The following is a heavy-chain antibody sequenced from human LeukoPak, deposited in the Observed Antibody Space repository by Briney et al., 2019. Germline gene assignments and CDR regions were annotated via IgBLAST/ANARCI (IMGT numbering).Heavy chain of an antibody. CDR1: GYTFTSYD. V-gene: IGHV1-8*03. D-gene: IGHD6-13*01. CDR2: MNPNSGNT. J-gene: IGHJ4*02. CDR3: ARYYSSSAFDY. Sequence: ASVKVSCKASGYTFTSYDINWVRQATGQGLEWMGWMNPNSGNTGYAQKFQGRVTITRNTSISTAYMELSSVTAADTAVYYCARYYSSSAFDYWGQGTLVTVSS.